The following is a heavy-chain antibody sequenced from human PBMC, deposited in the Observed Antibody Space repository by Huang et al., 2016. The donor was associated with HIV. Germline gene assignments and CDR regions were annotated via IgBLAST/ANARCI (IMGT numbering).Heavy chain of an antibody. J-gene: IGHJ4*02. Sequence: VQLQESGPGLVKPSETLSLTCTVSGGSVSSGSYYWSWIRQPPGKGLEWIGYIYYSGSTNYNPSLTSRVARTVDTSKSQFSLKLSSVTAADTAVYYCAREMAARPGFDYWGQGTLVTVSS. CDR3: AREMAARPGFDY. CDR2: IYYSGST. V-gene: IGHV4-61*01. CDR1: GGSVSSGSYY. D-gene: IGHD6-19*01.